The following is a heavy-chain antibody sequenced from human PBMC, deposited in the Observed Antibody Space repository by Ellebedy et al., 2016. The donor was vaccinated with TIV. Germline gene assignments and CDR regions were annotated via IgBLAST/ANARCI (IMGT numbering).Heavy chain of an antibody. V-gene: IGHV3-48*03. Sequence: PGGSLRLSCAASGFTFSSYEMNWVRQAPGKGLEWVSYISSSGSTIYYADSVKGRFTISRDNAKNSLYLQMNSLRAEDTAVYYCARGTLLGRSGWEATFDYWGQGTLVTVSS. D-gene: IGHD6-19*01. J-gene: IGHJ4*02. CDR1: GFTFSSYE. CDR2: ISSSGSTI. CDR3: ARGTLLGRSGWEATFDY.